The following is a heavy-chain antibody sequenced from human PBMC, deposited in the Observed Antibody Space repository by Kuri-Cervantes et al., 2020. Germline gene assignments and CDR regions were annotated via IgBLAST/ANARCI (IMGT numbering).Heavy chain of an antibody. CDR3: AKDHFTFNSEDAFDI. V-gene: IGHV3-30*02. Sequence: GESLKISCAASGFTFRSYGMHWVRQAPGKGLEWVAFIRYDGSNKYYADSVKGRFTISRDNSKNTLYLQTNSLRAEDTAVYYCAKDHFTFNSEDAFDIWGQGTMVTVSS. CDR1: GFTFRSYG. CDR2: IRYDGSNK. D-gene: IGHD1-26*01. J-gene: IGHJ3*02.